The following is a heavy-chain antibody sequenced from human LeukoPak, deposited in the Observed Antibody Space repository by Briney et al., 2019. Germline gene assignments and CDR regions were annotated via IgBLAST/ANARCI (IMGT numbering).Heavy chain of an antibody. Sequence: SETLSLTCGIYGGSFRNYYWSWIRQSPGKGLEWIGEVHHSGSTTYNPSLRSRLTISADTSKNQFSLNLTSVTAADTAVYYCAISLAIFGALRDYWAQGTLVTVSS. V-gene: IGHV4-34*01. CDR1: GGSFRNYY. J-gene: IGHJ4*02. D-gene: IGHD3-3*01. CDR3: AISLAIFGALRDY. CDR2: VHHSGST.